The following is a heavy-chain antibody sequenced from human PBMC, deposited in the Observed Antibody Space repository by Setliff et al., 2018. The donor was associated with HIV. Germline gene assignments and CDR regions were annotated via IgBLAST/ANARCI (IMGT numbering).Heavy chain of an antibody. CDR2: INQRGST. Sequence: PSETLSLTCAVFGGSFTDIGGSFTDYYWIWIRQPPGKGLEWIGEINQRGSTNYNPSLKSRVTISVDTSKNQFSLKLSSVTAADTAVYYCARGLYSSGWYGIWGQGTMVTVSS. CDR3: ARGLYSSGWYGI. J-gene: IGHJ3*02. CDR1: GGSFTDIGGSFTDYY. D-gene: IGHD6-19*01. V-gene: IGHV4-34*01.